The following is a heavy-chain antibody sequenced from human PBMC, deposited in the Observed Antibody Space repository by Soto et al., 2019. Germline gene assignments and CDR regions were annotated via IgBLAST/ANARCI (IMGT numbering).Heavy chain of an antibody. D-gene: IGHD6-19*01. J-gene: IGHJ4*02. Sequence: EVQLLESGGGLVQPGGSLRLSCAASGFTFDTYAMSWVRQAPGRGLEWVSSITGSGRTTYYADSVQGRFTISRDNSKNTLFLHMSSLRGDDTALYYCAKDLDLRQWRTCFDYWGQGTLVIVSS. CDR2: ITGSGRTT. V-gene: IGHV3-23*01. CDR3: AKDLDLRQWRTCFDY. CDR1: GFTFDTYA.